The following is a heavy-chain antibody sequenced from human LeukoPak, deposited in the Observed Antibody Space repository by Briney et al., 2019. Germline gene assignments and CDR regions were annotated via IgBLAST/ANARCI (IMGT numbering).Heavy chain of an antibody. CDR3: ARTRRHYFGSGKTSTPWPAGLDI. V-gene: IGHV4-59*01. Sequence: SETLSLTCTVSGDSFSDYYWTWIRQPPGEGLEWVGYSGSSNYNPSLKSRVTISVDTSKRHFSLTLSSVTAADTAVYYCARTRRHYFGSGKTSTPWPAGLDIWGQGTTVIVS. J-gene: IGHJ6*02. CDR1: GDSFSDYY. CDR2: SGSS. D-gene: IGHD3-10*01.